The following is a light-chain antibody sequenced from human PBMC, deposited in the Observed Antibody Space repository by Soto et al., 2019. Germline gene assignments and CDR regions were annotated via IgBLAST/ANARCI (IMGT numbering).Light chain of an antibody. Sequence: EVVLTQSSGTLSLSPGEGATLSCRASQSVTRDCLAWYRQKPGQAPRLLIHGASSRLTGIPDRFSGSGSGTDFTLTISRLEPEDSAVYYCQQYGNSPSTFGQGTKLEIK. CDR2: GAS. J-gene: IGKJ2*01. CDR3: QQYGNSPST. V-gene: IGKV3-20*01. CDR1: QSVTRDC.